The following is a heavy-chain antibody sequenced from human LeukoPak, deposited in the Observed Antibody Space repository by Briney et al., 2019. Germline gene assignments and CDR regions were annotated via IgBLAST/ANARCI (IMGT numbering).Heavy chain of an antibody. Sequence: GGSLRLSCAASGFTFSSYSMNWVRQAPGKGLEWVSAISGSGLITNYADSVKGRFTISRDNSKSTMFLQMNSLRAEDTAVYYCAKDDSSGWYGGGFDYWGQGTLVTVSS. V-gene: IGHV3-23*01. D-gene: IGHD6-19*01. CDR1: GFTFSSYS. CDR3: AKDDSSGWYGGGFDY. J-gene: IGHJ4*02. CDR2: ISGSGLIT.